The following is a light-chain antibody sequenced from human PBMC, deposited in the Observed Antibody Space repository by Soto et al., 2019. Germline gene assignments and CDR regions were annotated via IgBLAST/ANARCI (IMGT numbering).Light chain of an antibody. V-gene: IGLV1-51*01. J-gene: IGLJ2*01. CDR3: GTWDTTLSAVV. CDR1: RSNIGHNY. Sequence: QSVLTQPPSVSAAPGQKVTISCSGSRSNIGHNYVSWYQQLPGTAPKLLIYDSNKRPSGSPDRFSGSKSGTSATLGITGLQTGDEADYYCGTWDTTLSAVVFGGGTKLTVL. CDR2: DSN.